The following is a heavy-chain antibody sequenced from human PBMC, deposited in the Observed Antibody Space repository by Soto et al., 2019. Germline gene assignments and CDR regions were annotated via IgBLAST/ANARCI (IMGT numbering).Heavy chain of an antibody. J-gene: IGHJ4*02. CDR2: THYRSKWAN. D-gene: IGHD6-19*01. CDR3: ATECPYHESSDSDIDD. CDR1: GDIFSGNSSS. Sequence: SPPLSLTCAMSGDIFSGNSSSWNSTRQSPSRSLEWRGRTHYRSKWANDYAVAVKSRLTVPPDTSKNQFSLQLKSVPPEDTAGCDCATECPYHESSDSDIDDWGQGALVPDSS. V-gene: IGHV6-1*01.